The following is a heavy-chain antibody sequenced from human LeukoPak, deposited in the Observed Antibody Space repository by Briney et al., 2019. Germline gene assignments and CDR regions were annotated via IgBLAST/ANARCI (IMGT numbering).Heavy chain of an antibody. Sequence: GGSLRLSCAASGFTFSSYWMSWVRQAPGKGLEWVANIKQDGSEKYYVDSMKGRFTISRDNAKNSLYLQMNSLRAEDTAVYYCARGSSSSGGYYYYMDVWGKGTTVTVSS. V-gene: IGHV3-7*01. D-gene: IGHD6-6*01. CDR2: IKQDGSEK. CDR1: GFTFSSYW. J-gene: IGHJ6*03. CDR3: ARGSSSSGGYYYYMDV.